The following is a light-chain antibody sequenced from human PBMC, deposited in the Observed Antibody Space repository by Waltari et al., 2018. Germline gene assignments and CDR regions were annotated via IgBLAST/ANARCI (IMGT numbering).Light chain of an antibody. CDR3: QAWDSSTAHVV. CDR1: NLGEKY. Sequence: SYELTQTPSVSVSPGQTASITCSGDNLGEKYASWYQQKPGQSPVVVIYQNNKRPSGIPERFSGSNSGNTATLTISGTQAMDEADYYCQAWDSSTAHVVFGGGTKLTVL. CDR2: QNN. J-gene: IGLJ2*01. V-gene: IGLV3-1*01.